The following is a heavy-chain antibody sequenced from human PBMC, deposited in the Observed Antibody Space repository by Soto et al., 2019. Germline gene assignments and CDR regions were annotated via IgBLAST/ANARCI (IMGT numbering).Heavy chain of an antibody. V-gene: IGHV4-30-2*01. CDR2: IYVSGSA. CDR3: ARVMYGSGKPIFDH. Sequence: QLQLQVSGSGLVKPSQTLSLTCAVSGDSISSGGYSWGWIRQPPGKGLEWIGDIYVSGSAYYNPSLQSRVAMSVDRSKNQFSLNLNSVTATDTAFYYCARVMYGSGKPIFDHWGLGTLVTVSS. D-gene: IGHD3-10*01. CDR1: GDSISSGGYS. J-gene: IGHJ4*02.